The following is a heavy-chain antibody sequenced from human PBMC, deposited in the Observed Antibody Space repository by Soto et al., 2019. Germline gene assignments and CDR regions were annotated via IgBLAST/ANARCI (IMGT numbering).Heavy chain of an antibody. J-gene: IGHJ4*02. CDR1: GGSFSGYY. V-gene: IGHV4-34*01. D-gene: IGHD4-4*01. CDR2: INHSGST. Sequence: QVQLQQWGAGLLKPSETLSLTCAVYGGSFSGYYWSWIRQPPGKGLEWIGEINHSGSTNYNPSLKSRVTISVDTSKNQFSLKLSSVTAADTAVYYCARARTTEIDYWGQGTLVTVSS. CDR3: ARARTTEIDY.